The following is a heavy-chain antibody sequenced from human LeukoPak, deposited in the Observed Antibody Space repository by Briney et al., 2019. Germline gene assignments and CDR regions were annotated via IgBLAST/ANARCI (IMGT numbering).Heavy chain of an antibody. J-gene: IGHJ6*02. Sequence: PSETMSLTCAEYGGSFSGYYWSWIRQPPGKGLEWIGEINHSGSTNYNSSLKSRVTISVDTSKNQFSLKLSSVTAVDTAVYYCARGPGYLAYYYGMDVWGQGTTVTVSS. D-gene: IGHD3-9*01. CDR1: GGSFSGYY. CDR3: ARGPGYLAYYYGMDV. V-gene: IGHV4-34*01. CDR2: INHSGST.